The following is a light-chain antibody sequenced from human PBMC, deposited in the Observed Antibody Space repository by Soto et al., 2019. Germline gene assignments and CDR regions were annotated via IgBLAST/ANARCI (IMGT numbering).Light chain of an antibody. CDR2: GAS. V-gene: IGKV3D-20*02. CDR1: QSVSSSY. CDR3: QQRSNWPPIT. Sequence: ELVLTQSPGTLSLSPGERATLSCRASQSVSSSYLAWYQQKPGQAPRLLIYGASSRATGVPDRFSGSGSGTDFTLPISSLDPEDSAAYYGQQRSNWPPITFGQGTRLEIK. J-gene: IGKJ5*01.